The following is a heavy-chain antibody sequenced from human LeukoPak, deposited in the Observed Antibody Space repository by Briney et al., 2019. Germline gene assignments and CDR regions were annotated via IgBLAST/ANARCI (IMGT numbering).Heavy chain of an antibody. Sequence: GGSLRLSCAASGLTFSRYAMTWVRQGPGKGLGWVSFISGSADTTYYAESVRGRFTISRDNSKNTLYLHMNSLTADDTAVYFCAKAVGSGSYRHSDYWGQGTLVTVSS. CDR1: GLTFSRYA. CDR3: AKAVGSGSYRHSDY. V-gene: IGHV3-23*01. J-gene: IGHJ4*02. D-gene: IGHD3-10*01. CDR2: ISGSADTT.